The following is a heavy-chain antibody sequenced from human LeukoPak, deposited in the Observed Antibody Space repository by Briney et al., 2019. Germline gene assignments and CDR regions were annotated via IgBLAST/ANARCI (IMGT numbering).Heavy chain of an antibody. V-gene: IGHV3-48*02. D-gene: IGHD1-26*01. J-gene: IGHJ4*02. CDR1: GFTFSTYS. CDR3: ARGGSDGHYFNY. CDR2: ISRSGSTI. Sequence: GSLRLSCAGSGFTFSTYSMNWVRQTPGKGLEWISYISRSGSTIYYAEPVRGRFTISRDNAKSSLYMQMNSLRDEDTAVYYCARGGSDGHYFNYWGQGSLVTVSS.